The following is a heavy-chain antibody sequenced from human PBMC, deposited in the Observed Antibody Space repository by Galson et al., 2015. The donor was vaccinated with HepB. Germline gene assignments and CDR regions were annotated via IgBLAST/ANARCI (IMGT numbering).Heavy chain of an antibody. D-gene: IGHD2-2*01. J-gene: IGHJ6*02. CDR3: ARMAAPAQYYYYYGMDV. V-gene: IGHV2-70*11. Sequence: PALVKPTQTLTLTCTFSGFSLSTSGMCVSWIRQPPGKALEWLARIDWDDDKYYSTSLKTRLTISKDTSKNQVVLTMTNMDPVDTATYYCARMAAPAQYYYYYGMDVWGQGTTVTVSS. CDR2: IDWDDDK. CDR1: GFSLSTSGMC.